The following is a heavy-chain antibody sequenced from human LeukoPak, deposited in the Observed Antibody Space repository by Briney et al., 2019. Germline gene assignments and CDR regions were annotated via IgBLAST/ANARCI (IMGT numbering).Heavy chain of an antibody. CDR3: ARRLPNYDFWSGYYAYYYYGMDV. D-gene: IGHD3-3*01. Sequence: PSETLSLTCTVSGGSISSGGYYWSWIRQHPGKGLEWIGYIYYSGSTYYNPSLKSRVTISVDTSKNQFSLKLSSVTAADTAVYYCARRLPNYDFWSGYYAYYYYGMDVWGQGTTVTVSS. CDR2: IYYSGST. CDR1: GGSISSGGYY. V-gene: IGHV4-31*03. J-gene: IGHJ6*02.